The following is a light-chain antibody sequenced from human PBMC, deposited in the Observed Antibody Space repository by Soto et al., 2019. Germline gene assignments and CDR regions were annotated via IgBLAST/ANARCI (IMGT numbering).Light chain of an antibody. J-gene: IGLJ3*02. CDR2: EVS. Sequence: QSALTQPASVSGSPGQSITISCTGTSSDVGGYNYVSWYQQHPGKAPKLMIYEVSNRPSGVSNRFSGSKSGNTASLTISGFQAEDEFDYYCSSYTSSSTLVFGGGTKLTVL. CDR3: SSYTSSSTLV. CDR1: SSDVGGYNY. V-gene: IGLV2-14*01.